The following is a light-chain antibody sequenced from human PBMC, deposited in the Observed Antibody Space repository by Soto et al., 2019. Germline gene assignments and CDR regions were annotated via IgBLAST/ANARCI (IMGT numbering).Light chain of an antibody. V-gene: IGKV1-39*01. CDR3: QQSYNTPQT. CDR1: QTISTY. CDR2: DAS. J-gene: IGKJ1*01. Sequence: IQMTQSPSSLAASVGDRVTITCRASQTISTYVNWYRQKSGAAPEXXIYDASTLQSGVPSRFRGGGSGTDFTLTISSLQLEDFATYYCQQSYNTPQTFGQGTKVDIK.